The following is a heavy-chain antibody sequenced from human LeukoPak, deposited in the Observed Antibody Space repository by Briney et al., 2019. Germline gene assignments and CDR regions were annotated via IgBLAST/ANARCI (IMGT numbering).Heavy chain of an antibody. V-gene: IGHV1-8*01. D-gene: IGHD3-22*01. CDR1: GYIFTSYD. Sequence: ASVKVSCKASGYIFTSYDINWVRQATGQGLEWMGWMNPNSGNTGYAQKFQGRVTMTRNTSISTAYMELSSLRSEDTAVYYCARGPPITMIVVVTPFDYWGQGTLVTVSS. J-gene: IGHJ4*02. CDR3: ARGPPITMIVVVTPFDY. CDR2: MNPNSGNT.